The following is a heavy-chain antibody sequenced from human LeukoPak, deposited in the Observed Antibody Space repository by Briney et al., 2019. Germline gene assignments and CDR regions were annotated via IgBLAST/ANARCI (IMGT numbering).Heavy chain of an antibody. Sequence: ASVKVSCKASGYTFTSYGISWVRQAPGQGLEWMGWVSAYNGNTNYAQKLQGRVTMTTDTSTSTAYMELRSLRSDDTAVYYCARGRYSGWTKADAFDIWGQGTMVTVSS. CDR2: VSAYNGNT. CDR3: ARGRYSGWTKADAFDI. CDR1: GYTFTSYG. V-gene: IGHV1-18*01. J-gene: IGHJ3*02. D-gene: IGHD6-19*01.